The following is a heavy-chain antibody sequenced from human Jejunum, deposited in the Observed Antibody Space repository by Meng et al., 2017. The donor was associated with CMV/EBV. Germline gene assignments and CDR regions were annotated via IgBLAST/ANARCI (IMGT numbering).Heavy chain of an antibody. J-gene: IGHJ4*02. Sequence: QVQLVQSGAEVKKPGSSVKVSCKASGYTFTSYDINWVRQGTGQGLEWMGWMNPNRGTTGYAQKFQGRVTMTRNISKSTAYMDLSSLRSEDTAVYYCATGVADFEYWGQGTLVTVSS. D-gene: IGHD6-19*01. V-gene: IGHV1-8*01. CDR2: MNPNRGTT. CDR1: GYTFTSYD. CDR3: ATGVADFEY.